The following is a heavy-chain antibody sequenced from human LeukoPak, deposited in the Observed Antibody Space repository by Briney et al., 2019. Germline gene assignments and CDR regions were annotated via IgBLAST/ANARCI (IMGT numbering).Heavy chain of an antibody. CDR2: MSYDGTNK. V-gene: IGHV3-30*04. D-gene: IGHD6-19*01. Sequence: GGSLRLSCAASGFTFSSYAMHWVRQAPGKGLEWVAFMSYDGTNKYYADSLKGRFTISRDNSKNTLYLQMNSLRAEDTAVYYCAKDSWYSSGSYGIWGQGTLVTVSS. CDR3: AKDSWYSSGSYGI. CDR1: GFTFSSYA. J-gene: IGHJ4*02.